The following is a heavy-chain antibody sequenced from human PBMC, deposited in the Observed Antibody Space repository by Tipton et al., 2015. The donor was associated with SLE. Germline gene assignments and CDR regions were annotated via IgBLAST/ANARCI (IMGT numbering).Heavy chain of an antibody. Sequence: TLSLTCIVSGDSISSSSYYWGWIRQPPGKGLEWVGTVYYTGNTFYNPSLKSRVTISVDTSKNQFSLNLSSVTAADTAVYYCASRAGGDWYFDLWSRGTLDTVSS. CDR1: GDSISSSSYY. CDR2: VYYTGNT. V-gene: IGHV4-39*07. J-gene: IGHJ2*01. CDR3: ASRAGGDWYFDL. D-gene: IGHD3-16*01.